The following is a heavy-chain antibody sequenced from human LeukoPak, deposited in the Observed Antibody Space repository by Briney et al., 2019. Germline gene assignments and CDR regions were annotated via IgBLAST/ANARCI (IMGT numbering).Heavy chain of an antibody. CDR1: GFTFGSYA. CDR3: AKGRGSSSSYHFDY. V-gene: IGHV3-23*01. Sequence: GGSLRLSCAASGFTFGSYAMSWVRQAPGKGLEWLSTITGSGGNTYYADSVKGRFTISRDNSKNTLFLQMDSLGAEDTAVYYCAKGRGSSSSYHFDYWGQGTLVTVSS. D-gene: IGHD6-13*01. J-gene: IGHJ4*02. CDR2: ITGSGGNT.